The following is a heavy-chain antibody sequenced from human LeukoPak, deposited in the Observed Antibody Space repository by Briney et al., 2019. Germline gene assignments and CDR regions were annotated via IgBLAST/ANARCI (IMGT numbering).Heavy chain of an antibody. CDR2: INPNSGGT. CDR1: GYTFTGYY. CDR3: ARVRLAFVVNWDFDY. V-gene: IGHV1-2*06. J-gene: IGHJ4*02. Sequence: GASLKVSCKASGYTFTGYYMHWVRQAPGQGLEWIGRINPNSGGTNYAQKFQGRVTMTRDTSISTAYMELSRLRSDDTAVYYCARVRLAFVVNWDFDYWGQGTLVTVSS. D-gene: IGHD2-21*01.